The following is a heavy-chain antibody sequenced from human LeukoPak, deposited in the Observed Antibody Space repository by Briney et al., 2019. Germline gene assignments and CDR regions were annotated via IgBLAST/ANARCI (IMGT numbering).Heavy chain of an antibody. D-gene: IGHD2-21*01. J-gene: IGHJ4*02. CDR3: VTPKTYSPAPN. Sequence: SETLSLTCTVSGGSISSSSYYWGWIRQPPGKGLEWIGSIYYSGSTYYNPSLKSRVTISVDTSKNQFSLKLSSVTAADTAVYYCVTPKTYSPAPNWGQGTLVTVSS. CDR1: GGSISSSSYY. V-gene: IGHV4-39*07. CDR2: IYYSGST.